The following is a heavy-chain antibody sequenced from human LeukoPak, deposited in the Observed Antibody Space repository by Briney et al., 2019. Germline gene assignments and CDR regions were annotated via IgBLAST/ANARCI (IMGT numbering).Heavy chain of an antibody. CDR3: ARISALGDVIWLDP. CDR1: GFSLRTTGGR. V-gene: IGHV2-70*04. J-gene: IGHJ5*02. Sequence: SGPALMQPTQTLTLTCSFSGFSLRTTGGRVSWIRQPPEKALEWLALIDWDDDKFYSASLRTRLTISKDTSKNQVVLTMTNMDPVDTATYYCARISALGDVIWLDPWGQGILVTVSS. D-gene: IGHD6-13*01. CDR2: IDWDDDK.